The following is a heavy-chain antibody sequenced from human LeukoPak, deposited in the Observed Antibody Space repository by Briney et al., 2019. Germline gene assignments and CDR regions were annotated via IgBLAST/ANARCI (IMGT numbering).Heavy chain of an antibody. J-gene: IGHJ4*02. Sequence: PGGSLRLSCVASGFTFEEYGMSWVRQAPGKGLEWVANIKQDGSEKYYVDSVKGRFTISRDNAKNSLYLQMNRLRAEDTAVYYCAKDFSVYNYDSRVLDYWGQGTLVTVSS. V-gene: IGHV3-7*01. CDR1: GFTFEEYG. CDR2: IKQDGSEK. CDR3: AKDFSVYNYDSRVLDY. D-gene: IGHD3-22*01.